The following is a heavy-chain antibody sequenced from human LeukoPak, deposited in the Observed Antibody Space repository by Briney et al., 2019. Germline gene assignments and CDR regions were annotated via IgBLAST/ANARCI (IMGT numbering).Heavy chain of an antibody. J-gene: IGHJ4*02. Sequence: SETLSLTCTVSGDSLSSHYWSWVRQPPGKGLEWIGYIYGSGSTHYDPSLRSRVTISEDTSKNQFSLKLTSVTAADTAVYYCARNVGWYSHDSWGQGTLVTVSS. V-gene: IGHV4-59*08. CDR2: IYGSGST. CDR1: GDSLSSHY. D-gene: IGHD6-19*01. CDR3: ARNVGWYSHDS.